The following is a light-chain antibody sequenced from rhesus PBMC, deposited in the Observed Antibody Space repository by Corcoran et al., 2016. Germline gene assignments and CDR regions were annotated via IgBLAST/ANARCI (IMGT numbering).Light chain of an antibody. Sequence: DIQMTQSPSSLSASIGDRVTITCQASQDITNNLAWYQQKTGKVPNLLIYKASTLNSGVPSRFSGSGSGTDFTLTISSLQPEDFASYYCQHGYGTPLYSFGQGSKVEIK. V-gene: IGKV1-25*01. CDR2: KAS. CDR3: QHGYGTPLYS. J-gene: IGKJ2*01. CDR1: QDITNN.